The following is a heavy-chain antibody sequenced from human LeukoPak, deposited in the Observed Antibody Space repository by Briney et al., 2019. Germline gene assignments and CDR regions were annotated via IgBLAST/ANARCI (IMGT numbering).Heavy chain of an antibody. D-gene: IGHD1-26*01. CDR1: GFTFSSYG. CDR2: ISYDGSNK. V-gene: IGHV3-30*03. CDR3: GRLWDGSYGTGGVIDY. Sequence: GRSLRLSCAASGFTFSSYGMHWVRQAPGKGLEWVAVISYDGSNKYYADSVKGRFTISRDNSKNTLYLQMNSLRAEDTAVYYCGRLWDGSYGTGGVIDYWGQGTLVTVSS. J-gene: IGHJ4*02.